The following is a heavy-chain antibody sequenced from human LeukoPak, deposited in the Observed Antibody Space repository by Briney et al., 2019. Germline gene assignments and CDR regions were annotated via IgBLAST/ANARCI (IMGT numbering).Heavy chain of an antibody. J-gene: IGHJ5*02. CDR3: ARARLVGATNWFDP. V-gene: IGHV1-2*02. CDR1: GYTFTGYY. D-gene: IGHD1-26*01. Sequence: GASVKVSCKASGYTFTGYYMHWVRQAPGQGLEWMGWINPNSGGTNYAQKFQGRVTMTRDTSISTGYMELSRLRSDDTAVYYCARARLVGATNWFDPLGQGTLVTVPS. CDR2: INPNSGGT.